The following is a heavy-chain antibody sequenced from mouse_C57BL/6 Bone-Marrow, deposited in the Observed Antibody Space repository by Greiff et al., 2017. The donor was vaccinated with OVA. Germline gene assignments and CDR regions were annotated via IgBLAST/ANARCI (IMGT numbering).Heavy chain of an antibody. V-gene: IGHV1-54*01. J-gene: IGHJ4*01. CDR2: INPGSGGT. D-gene: IGHD2-12*01. CDR1: GYAFTNYL. Sequence: VQVVESGAELVRPGTSVKVSCKASGYAFTNYLIEWVKQRPGQGLEWIGVINPGSGGTNYNEKFKGKATLTADKSSSTAYMQLSSLTSEDSAVYFCARKDHLLYLSWGQGTSVTVSS. CDR3: ARKDHLLYLS.